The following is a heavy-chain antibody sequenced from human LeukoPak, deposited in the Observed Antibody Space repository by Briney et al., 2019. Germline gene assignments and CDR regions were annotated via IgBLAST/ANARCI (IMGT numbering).Heavy chain of an antibody. CDR3: ARVKAGYYYYMDV. J-gene: IGHJ6*03. Sequence: RSLRLSCAASGFTFSSYAMHWVRQAPGKGLEWVAVISYDGSNKYYADSVKGRFTISRDNSKNTLYLQMNSLRAEDTAVYYCARVKAGYYYYMDVWGKGTTVTVSS. CDR2: ISYDGSNK. D-gene: IGHD3-10*01. V-gene: IGHV3-30-3*01. CDR1: GFTFSSYA.